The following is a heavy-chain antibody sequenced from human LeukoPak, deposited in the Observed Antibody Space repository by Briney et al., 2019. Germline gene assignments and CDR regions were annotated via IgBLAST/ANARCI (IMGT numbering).Heavy chain of an antibody. CDR3: ARGLDYYDSSGSAFDL. CDR2: IYYSGST. J-gene: IGHJ2*01. CDR1: GGSISSSSYY. V-gene: IGHV4-39*01. D-gene: IGHD3-22*01. Sequence: PSETLSLTCTVSGGSISSSSYYWGWIRQPPGKGLEWIGSIYYSGSTYYNPSLKSRVTISVDTSKNQFSLKLSSVTAADTAVYYCARGLDYYDSSGSAFDLWGRGTLVTVSS.